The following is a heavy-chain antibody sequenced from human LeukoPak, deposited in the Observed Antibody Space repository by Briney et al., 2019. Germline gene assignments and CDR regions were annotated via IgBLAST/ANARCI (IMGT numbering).Heavy chain of an antibody. J-gene: IGHJ5*02. V-gene: IGHV4-34*01. D-gene: IGHD3-10*01. CDR1: GGSFSGYY. CDR3: ARASMVRGRNWFDP. CDR2: INHSGST. Sequence: SETLSLTCAVYGGSFSGYYWSWIRQPPGKGLEWTGEINHSGSTNYNPSLKSRVTISVDTSKNQFSLKLSSVTAADTAVYYCARASMVRGRNWFDPWGQGTLVTVSS.